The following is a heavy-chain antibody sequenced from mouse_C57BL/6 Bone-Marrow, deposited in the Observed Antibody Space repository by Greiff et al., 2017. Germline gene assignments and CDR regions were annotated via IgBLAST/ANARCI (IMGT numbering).Heavy chain of an antibody. J-gene: IGHJ3*01. CDR1: GFNIKDDY. V-gene: IGHV14-4*01. CDR3: TTFQRKPWFAY. CDR2: IDPENGDT. Sequence: EVQLQQSGAELVRPGASVKLSCTASGFNIKDDYMHWVKQRPEQGLEWIGWIDPENGDTEYASKFQGKATITADTSSNTAYLQLSSLTSEDTAVYSCTTFQRKPWFAYWGQGTLVTVSA.